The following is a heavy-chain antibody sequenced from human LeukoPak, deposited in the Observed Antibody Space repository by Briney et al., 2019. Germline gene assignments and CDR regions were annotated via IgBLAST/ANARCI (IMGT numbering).Heavy chain of an antibody. D-gene: IGHD3-10*01. Sequence: ASVMVSCKASGYTFTSYGISWVRQAPGQGLEWMGWISAYNGNTNYAQKLQGRVAMTTDTSTSTAYMELRSLRSDDTAVYYCARDRSWFGESDYWGQGTLVTVSS. CDR2: ISAYNGNT. CDR3: ARDRSWFGESDY. CDR1: GYTFTSYG. V-gene: IGHV1-18*01. J-gene: IGHJ4*02.